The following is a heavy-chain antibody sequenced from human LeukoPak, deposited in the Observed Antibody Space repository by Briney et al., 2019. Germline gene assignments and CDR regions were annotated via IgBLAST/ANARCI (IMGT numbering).Heavy chain of an antibody. D-gene: IGHD3-22*01. CDR2: IIPIFGTA. Sequence: SVKVSCKASGGTFSSYAISWVRQAPGQGLEWMGGIIPIFGTANYAQKFQGRVTITADESTSTAYMELSSLRSEDTAVYYCARVANYYDSSGYYVSDGAFDIWGQGTMVTVSS. CDR1: GGTFSSYA. V-gene: IGHV1-69*13. CDR3: ARVANYYDSSGYYVSDGAFDI. J-gene: IGHJ3*02.